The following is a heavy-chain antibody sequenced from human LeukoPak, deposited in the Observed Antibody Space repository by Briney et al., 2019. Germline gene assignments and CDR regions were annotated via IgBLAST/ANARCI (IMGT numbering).Heavy chain of an antibody. J-gene: IGHJ4*02. CDR2: ISSSGSTR. Sequence: GGSLRLSCAASGFTFSTYEMNWVRQAPGKGLEWVSYISSSGSTRYYADSVKDRFTISRDNAKNSLYLQMKSLRAEDTAVYYCAREHSSSPVRRIDYWGQGTLITVSS. CDR1: GFTFSTYE. CDR3: AREHSSSPVRRIDY. V-gene: IGHV3-48*03. D-gene: IGHD6-13*01.